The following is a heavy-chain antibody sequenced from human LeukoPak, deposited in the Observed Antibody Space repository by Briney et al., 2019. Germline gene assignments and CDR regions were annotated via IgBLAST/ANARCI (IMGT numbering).Heavy chain of an antibody. CDR3: ARTTYYDSSDAFDI. V-gene: IGHV4-39*07. CDR1: GGSISSSSYY. J-gene: IGHJ3*02. D-gene: IGHD3-22*01. CDR2: IYYSGST. Sequence: SETLSLTCTVSGGSISSSSYYWGWIRQPPGKGLEWIGSIYYSGSTYYNPSLKSRVTISVDTSKNQFSLKLSSVTAADTAVYYCARTTYYDSSDAFDIWGQRTMVTVSS.